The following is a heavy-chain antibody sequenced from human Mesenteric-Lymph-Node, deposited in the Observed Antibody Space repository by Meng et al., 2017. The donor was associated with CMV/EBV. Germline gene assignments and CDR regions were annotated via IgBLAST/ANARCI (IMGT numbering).Heavy chain of an antibody. CDR3: ARHERYYDPLTGYSGALAFGH. J-gene: IGHJ4*01. D-gene: IGHD3-9*01. V-gene: IGHV3-21*06. CDR2: ISEGNRYI. Sequence: GESLKISCAASGFTFSLYTLAWIRQAPGKGLECVASISEGNRYIYYADSVKGRFTISRDDARSSLSLHMNALRVDDTAIYFCARHERYYDPLTGYSGALAFGHWGHGTLVTVSS. CDR1: GFTFSLYT.